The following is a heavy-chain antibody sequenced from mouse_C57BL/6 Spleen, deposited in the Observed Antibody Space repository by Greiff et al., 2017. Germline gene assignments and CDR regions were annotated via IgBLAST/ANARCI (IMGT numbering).Heavy chain of an antibody. CDR3: ARDQDYGSSYDAMDY. J-gene: IGHJ4*01. CDR2: ISDGGSYT. V-gene: IGHV5-4*01. Sequence: EVQVVESGGGLVKPGGSLKLSCAASGFTFSSYAMSWVRQTPEKRLEWVATISDGGSYTYSPDNVKGRFTISRDNAKNNLYLQMSHLKSEDTAMYYCARDQDYGSSYDAMDYWGQGTSVTVSS. CDR1: GFTFSSYA. D-gene: IGHD1-1*01.